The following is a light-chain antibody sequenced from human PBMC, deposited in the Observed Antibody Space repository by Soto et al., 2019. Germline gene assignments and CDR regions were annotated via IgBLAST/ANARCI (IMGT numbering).Light chain of an antibody. J-gene: IGKJ4*01. Sequence: DIQMTQSPSSLSASVGDSVTITCRASQSITTLLNWYQKKPGKAPNLLIYAASSLRSGVPSRFSGAGSGTEFSLTISALQPEDFASYLCQQSSNIPLTFGGGTKVDIK. V-gene: IGKV1-39*01. CDR3: QQSSNIPLT. CDR1: QSITTL. CDR2: AAS.